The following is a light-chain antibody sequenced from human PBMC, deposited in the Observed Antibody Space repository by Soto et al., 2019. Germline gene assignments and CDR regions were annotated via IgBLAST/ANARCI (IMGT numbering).Light chain of an antibody. CDR2: GAS. Sequence: EVVMTQSPATLSVSPGDRATLSCRASQSVDTNVAWYQQKPAQAPRLLVYGASTRATGIPARFTGFGSGTDFTLTISGLQSDDFAVYYCQQYYNWPPYTLGQGTKLQIK. CDR1: QSVDTN. V-gene: IGKV3-15*01. J-gene: IGKJ2*01. CDR3: QQYYNWPPYT.